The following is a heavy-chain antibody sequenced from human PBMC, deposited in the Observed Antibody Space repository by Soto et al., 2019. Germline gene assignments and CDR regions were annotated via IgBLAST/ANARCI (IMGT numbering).Heavy chain of an antibody. CDR1: GGTFSSYA. CDR2: INPNNGGT. D-gene: IGHD5-18*01. CDR3: ARGVQLWFPNFDY. V-gene: IGHV1-2*02. Sequence: ASVKVSSKASGGTFSSYAISWVRQAPGQGLGWMGWINPNNGGTNYAQKFQGRVTITRDTSISPAYMELNRLESDNTAVFYGARGVQLWFPNFDYWGQGXLVTVYS. J-gene: IGHJ4*02.